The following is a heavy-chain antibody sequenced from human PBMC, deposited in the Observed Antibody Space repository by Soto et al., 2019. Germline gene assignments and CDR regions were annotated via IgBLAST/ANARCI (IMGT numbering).Heavy chain of an antibody. J-gene: IGHJ4*02. CDR3: ASLWQKTDY. V-gene: IGHV1-18*01. CDR2: ISAYNTNA. Sequence: GASVKVSCKVSGYTFTNYGINWVPQAPGQGLEWMGSISAYNTNANYAHNLRGRVTMTTDTSTSTAYMELRSLRSDDTAVYYCASLWQKTDYWGQGTLVTVSS. D-gene: IGHD3-10*01. CDR1: GYTFTNYG.